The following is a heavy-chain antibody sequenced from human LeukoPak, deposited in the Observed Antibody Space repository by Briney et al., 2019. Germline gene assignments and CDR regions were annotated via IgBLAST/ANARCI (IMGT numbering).Heavy chain of an antibody. V-gene: IGHV1-8*01. Sequence: ASVKVSCKASGYTFSSYDINWVRQAPGQGLEWMGWMNPNSGNTGSAQKFQGRVTMTEDTSTDTAYMELSSLRSEDTAVYYCATAGGLVSAAHTYFDYWGQGTLVTVSS. CDR2: MNPNSGNT. D-gene: IGHD2-2*01. J-gene: IGHJ4*02. CDR3: ATAGGLVSAAHTYFDY. CDR1: GYTFSSYD.